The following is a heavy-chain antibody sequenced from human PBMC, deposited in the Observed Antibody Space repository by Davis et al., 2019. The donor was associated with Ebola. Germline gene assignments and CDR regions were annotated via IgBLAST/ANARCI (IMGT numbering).Heavy chain of an antibody. V-gene: IGHV5-51*01. D-gene: IGHD6-13*01. Sequence: GESLKISCKASEYSFTSYWIVWVRQMPGKGLECMGIIFPGDSDTRYSPSFQGQVTISADKSISTAYLQWSSLKASDTAMYYCASQAAAGRWGYWGQGTLVTVSS. J-gene: IGHJ4*02. CDR2: IFPGDSDT. CDR3: ASQAAAGRWGY. CDR1: EYSFTSYW.